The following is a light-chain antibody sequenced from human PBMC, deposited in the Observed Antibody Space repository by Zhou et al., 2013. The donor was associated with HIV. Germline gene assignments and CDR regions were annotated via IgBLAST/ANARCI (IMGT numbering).Light chain of an antibody. V-gene: IGKV3-15*01. CDR1: QTLDTN. CDR2: GAS. J-gene: IGKJ4*01. CDR3: QQYNEWPPLT. Sequence: IVMTQSPATLSLAPGETATLSCRASQTLDTNLAWYQQRPGQAPRLLIFGASTRATGIPARFSGSGSGTDFTLTISDLQSEDFAVYYCQQYNEWPPLTFGGGTKVEIK.